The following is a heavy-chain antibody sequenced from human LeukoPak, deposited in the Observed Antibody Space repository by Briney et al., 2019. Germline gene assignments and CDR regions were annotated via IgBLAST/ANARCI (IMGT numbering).Heavy chain of an antibody. J-gene: IGHJ6*03. CDR3: ASRNPQFWSGPNYYYYYYMDV. CDR1: GFTFSSYA. Sequence: GGSLRLSCAASGFTFSSYAMSWVRQAPGKGLEWVAVIAYDGSNIYYTDSVKGRFTISRDNSKNTLYLQMNSLRAEDTAVYYWASRNPQFWSGPNYYYYYYMDVWGKGTTVTVSS. V-gene: IGHV3-30*14. CDR2: IAYDGSNI. D-gene: IGHD3-3*01.